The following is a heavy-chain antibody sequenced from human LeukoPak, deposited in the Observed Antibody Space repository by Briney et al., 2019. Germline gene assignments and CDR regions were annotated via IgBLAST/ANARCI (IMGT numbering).Heavy chain of an antibody. D-gene: IGHD3-10*01. CDR3: ARDPPDYGSGSYYYY. CDR2: ISGSGGST. J-gene: IGHJ4*02. CDR1: GFTFSSYA. V-gene: IGHV3-23*01. Sequence: GGSLRLSCAASGFTFSSYAMSWVRQAPGKGLEWVSAISGSGGSTYYADSVKGRFTISRDNSKNTLYLQMNSLRAEDTAVYYCARDPPDYGSGSYYYYWGQGTLVTVSS.